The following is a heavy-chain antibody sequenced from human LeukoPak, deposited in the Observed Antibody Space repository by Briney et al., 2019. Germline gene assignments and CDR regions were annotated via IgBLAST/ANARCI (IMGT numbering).Heavy chain of an antibody. CDR1: GGSFSGYY. CDR3: ARPIYSYGYRYFDY. D-gene: IGHD5-18*01. J-gene: IGHJ4*02. Sequence: PSETLSLTCAVYGGSFSGYYWSWIRQPPEKGLEWIGEINHSGSTNYNPSLKSRVTISVDTSKNQFSLKLSSVTAADTAVYYCARPIYSYGYRYFDYWGQGTLVTVSS. CDR2: INHSGST. V-gene: IGHV4-34*01.